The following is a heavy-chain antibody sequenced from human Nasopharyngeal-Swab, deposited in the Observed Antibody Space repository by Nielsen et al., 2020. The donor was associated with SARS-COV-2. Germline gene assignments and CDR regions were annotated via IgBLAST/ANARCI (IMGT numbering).Heavy chain of an antibody. CDR3: ATSSSGVIDGPIDY. CDR1: GFTFSSYS. J-gene: IGHJ4*02. D-gene: IGHD6-19*01. Sequence: GESLKISCAASGFTFSSYSMNWVRQAPGKGLEWVSYISSSSSTIYYADSVKGRFTISRDNAKNSLYLQMNSLRAEGTAVYYCATSSSGVIDGPIDYWGQGTLVTVSS. V-gene: IGHV3-48*04. CDR2: ISSSSSTI.